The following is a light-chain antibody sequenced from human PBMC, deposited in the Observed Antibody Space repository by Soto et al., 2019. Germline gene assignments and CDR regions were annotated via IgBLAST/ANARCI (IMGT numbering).Light chain of an antibody. J-gene: IGKJ4*01. CDR2: DVS. V-gene: IGKV1D-13*01. CDR1: QAISSA. Sequence: AIQMTQSPSSLSASTGDSVTISCRASQAISSALDWYQQKPGKPPKLLIYDVSTLEGGFPSRFSGSGSGTDFTLTISSLQPEDFATYYCQQFQNYPLTFGGGTNVE. CDR3: QQFQNYPLT.